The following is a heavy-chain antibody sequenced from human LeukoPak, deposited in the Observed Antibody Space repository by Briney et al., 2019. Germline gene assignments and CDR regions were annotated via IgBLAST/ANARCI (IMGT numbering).Heavy chain of an antibody. CDR3: AREEEGYFDY. V-gene: IGHV3-30-3*01. CDR1: GFTFSSYA. CDR2: ISYDGSNK. J-gene: IGHJ4*02. Sequence: GGSLRLSCAASGFTFSSYAMHWVRQAPGKGLEWVAVISYDGSNKYYADYVKGRFTTSRDNSKNTLYLQMNSLRAEDTAVYYCAREEEGYFDYWGQGTLVTVSS.